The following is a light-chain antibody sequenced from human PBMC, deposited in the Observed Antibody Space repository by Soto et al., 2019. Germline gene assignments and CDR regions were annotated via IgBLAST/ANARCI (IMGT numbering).Light chain of an antibody. CDR3: ISYTSSSTWV. CDR1: SSDVGAYNY. Sequence: QSALTQPASVSGSPGQSITISCTGTSSDVGAYNYVSWYQQHPGKAPKLMIYEVSNRPSGVPDRFSGSRSGNTASLTISGLQAEDESDYYCISYTSSSTWVFGGGTKLTVL. CDR2: EVS. V-gene: IGLV2-14*01. J-gene: IGLJ3*02.